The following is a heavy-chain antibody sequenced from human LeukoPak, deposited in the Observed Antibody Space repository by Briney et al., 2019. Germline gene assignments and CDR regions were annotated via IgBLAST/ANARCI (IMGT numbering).Heavy chain of an antibody. V-gene: IGHV3-53*01. CDR1: GFTVSCNY. J-gene: IGHJ3*02. CDR2: IYSGGST. D-gene: IGHD2-8*01. Sequence: GRSLRLSCAASGFTVSCNYMSWVRQAPGKGLEWVSVIYSGGSTYYADSVKGRFTISRDNSKNTLYLQMNSLRAEDTAVYYCASNLAAEWGAFDIWGQGTMVTVSS. CDR3: ASNLAAEWGAFDI.